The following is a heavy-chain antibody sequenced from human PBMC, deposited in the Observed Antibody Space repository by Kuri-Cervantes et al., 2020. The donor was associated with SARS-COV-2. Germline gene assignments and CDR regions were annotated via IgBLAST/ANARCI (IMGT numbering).Heavy chain of an antibody. CDR3: AKGPHGLSSSSLDS. Sequence: GESLKISCAASGFTFSPYAMHWVRQAPGKGLEWVAVISYDGSDKYYADSVKGRFTISRDNSKNTLYLQMNSLRAEDTAVYYCAKGPHGLSSSSLDSWGQGVLVTVSS. D-gene: IGHD6-6*01. CDR1: GFTFSPYA. CDR2: ISYDGSDK. V-gene: IGHV3-30*04. J-gene: IGHJ4*02.